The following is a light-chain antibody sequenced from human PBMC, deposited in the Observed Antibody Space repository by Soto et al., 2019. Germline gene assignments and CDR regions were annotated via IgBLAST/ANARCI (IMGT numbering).Light chain of an antibody. V-gene: IGKV1-5*03. Sequence: DIQMTQSPSTLSASVGDRVTITCRASQSISSWLAWYQQKPGKAPKLLIYKASSLESGVPTRFSGSGSGTVSTRTISILQHDDFASYYCQQYNSYWTFGQGTKVEIK. CDR3: QQYNSYWT. CDR1: QSISSW. CDR2: KAS. J-gene: IGKJ1*01.